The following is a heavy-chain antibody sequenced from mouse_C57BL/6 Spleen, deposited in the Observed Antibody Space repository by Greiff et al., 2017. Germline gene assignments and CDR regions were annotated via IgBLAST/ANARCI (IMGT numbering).Heavy chain of an antibody. Sequence: VKLQESGAELVRPGASVTLSCKASGYTFTDYEMHWVKQTPVHGLEWIGAIDPETGGTAYNQKFKGKAILTADKSSSTAYMELRSLTSEDSAVYYCTRGAVPFDYWGQGTTLTVSS. CDR1: GYTFTDYE. J-gene: IGHJ2*01. CDR3: TRGAVPFDY. CDR2: IDPETGGT. V-gene: IGHV1-15*01.